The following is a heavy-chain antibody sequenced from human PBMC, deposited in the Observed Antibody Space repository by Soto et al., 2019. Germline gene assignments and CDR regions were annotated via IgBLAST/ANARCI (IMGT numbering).Heavy chain of an antibody. Sequence: GASVKVSCKASGGTFSSYAISWVRQAPGQGLEWMGGIIPIFGTANYAQKFQGRVTITADESTSTAYMELSSLRSEDTAVYYCARDGEDPDYGDYYFDYWGQGTLVTVSS. J-gene: IGHJ4*02. CDR3: ARDGEDPDYGDYYFDY. V-gene: IGHV1-69*13. D-gene: IGHD4-17*01. CDR1: GGTFSSYA. CDR2: IIPIFGTA.